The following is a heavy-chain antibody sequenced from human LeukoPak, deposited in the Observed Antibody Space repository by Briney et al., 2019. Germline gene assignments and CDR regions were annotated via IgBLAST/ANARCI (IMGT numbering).Heavy chain of an antibody. D-gene: IGHD4-17*01. CDR2: ISYDGSNK. J-gene: IGHJ4*02. V-gene: IGHV3-30-3*01. CDR1: GFTFGSYA. CDR3: ARDKGGLYGDYD. Sequence: GGSLRLSCAASGFTFGSYAMHWVRQAPGKGLEWVAVISYDGSNKYYADSVKGRFTISRDNSKNTLYLQMNSLRAEDTAVYYCARDKGGLYGDYDWGQGTLVTVSS.